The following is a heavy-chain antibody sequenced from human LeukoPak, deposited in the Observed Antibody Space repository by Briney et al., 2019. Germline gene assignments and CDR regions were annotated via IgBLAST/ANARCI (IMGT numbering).Heavy chain of an antibody. Sequence: PSETLSLTCTVSGGSISSYYWSWMRQPPGKGLEWIGYIYYSGSTNYHPSLKSRVTISVDTSKNQFSLKLSSVTAADTAVYYCARAGPYSSSWELDYWGQGTLVTVSS. CDR2: IYYSGST. CDR3: ARAGPYSSSWELDY. CDR1: GGSISSYY. J-gene: IGHJ4*02. D-gene: IGHD6-13*01. V-gene: IGHV4-59*01.